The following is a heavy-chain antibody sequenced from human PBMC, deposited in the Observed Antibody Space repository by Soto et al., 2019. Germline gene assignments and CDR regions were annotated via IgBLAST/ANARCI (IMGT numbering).Heavy chain of an antibody. CDR2: ISAYNGNT. V-gene: IGHV1-18*01. D-gene: IGHD6-6*01. CDR3: ARVARIAARPPSWYFDL. Sequence: QVQLVQSGAEVKKPGASVKVSCKASGYTFTSYGISWVRQAPGQGLEWMGWISAYNGNTNYAQKLQGRVTMTTDTSTSTGYMELRSLRSDDTAVYYCARVARIAARPPSWYFDLWGRGTLVTVSS. CDR1: GYTFTSYG. J-gene: IGHJ2*01.